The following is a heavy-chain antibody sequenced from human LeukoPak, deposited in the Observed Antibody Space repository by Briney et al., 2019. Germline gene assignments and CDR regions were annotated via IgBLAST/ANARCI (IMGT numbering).Heavy chain of an antibody. CDR1: GGSFSGYY. D-gene: IGHD3-10*01. Sequence: KASETLSLTCAVYGGSFSGYYWSWIRQPPGKGLEWIGEINHSGSTNYNPSLKSRVTISVDTSKNQFSLKLSSVTAADTAVYYCARDRGMTTIDYWGQGTLVTVSS. CDR2: INHSGST. CDR3: ARDRGMTTIDY. J-gene: IGHJ4*02. V-gene: IGHV4-34*01.